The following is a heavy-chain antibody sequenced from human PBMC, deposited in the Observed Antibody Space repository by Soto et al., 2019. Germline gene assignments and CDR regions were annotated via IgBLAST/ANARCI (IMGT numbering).Heavy chain of an antibody. CDR1: GGSINSDDSY. D-gene: IGHD5-12*01. CDR3: ARDRQSEIVAMLASNGMDV. Sequence: QVQLQESGPGLVKPSQTLSLTCTVSGGSINSDDSYWSWLRQPPGRGLEWIGYIYDSETTYYNPSLKGRVTISVATSKNQLSLKLHSVTAADTAVYYCARDRQSEIVAMLASNGMDVWGQGTTVSVSS. V-gene: IGHV4-30-4*01. J-gene: IGHJ6*02. CDR2: IYDSETT.